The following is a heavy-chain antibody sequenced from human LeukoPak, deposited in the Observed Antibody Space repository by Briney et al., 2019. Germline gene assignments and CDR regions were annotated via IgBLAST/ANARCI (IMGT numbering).Heavy chain of an antibody. Sequence: ASVNVSCKASGGTFSSYAISWVRQAPGQGLEWMGGIIPIFGTANYAQKFQGRVTITADESTSTAYMELSSLRSEDTAVYYCARDHKLYSSSWYAFDYWGQGTLVTVSS. V-gene: IGHV1-69*13. CDR3: ARDHKLYSSSWYAFDY. D-gene: IGHD6-13*01. CDR1: GGTFSSYA. J-gene: IGHJ4*02. CDR2: IIPIFGTA.